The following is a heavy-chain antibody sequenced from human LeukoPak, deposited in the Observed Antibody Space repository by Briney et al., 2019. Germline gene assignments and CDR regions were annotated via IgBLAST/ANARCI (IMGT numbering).Heavy chain of an antibody. CDR1: GGSISSYY. V-gene: IGHV4-59*12. CDR2: IYYSGST. Sequence: SETLSLTCTVSGGSISSYYWSWIRQPPGKGLEWIGYIYYSGSTNYNPSLKSRVTISVDTSKNQFSLKLSSVTAADTAVYYCARGLGTRLYDYWGQGTLVTVSS. CDR3: ARGLGTRLYDY. J-gene: IGHJ4*02. D-gene: IGHD1-7*01.